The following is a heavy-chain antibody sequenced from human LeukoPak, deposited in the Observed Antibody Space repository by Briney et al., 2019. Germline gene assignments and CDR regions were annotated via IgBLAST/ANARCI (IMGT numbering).Heavy chain of an antibody. V-gene: IGHV4-38-2*02. CDR2: IYHSGST. J-gene: IGHJ4*02. Sequence: SETLSLTCTVSGYSISSGYYWGWIRQPPGKGLEWIGSIYHSGSTNYNPSLKSRVTISVDTSKNQFSLKLSSVTAADTAVYYCARRRIVVVPAAIDYWGQETLVTVSS. CDR3: ARRRIVVVPAAIDY. CDR1: GYSISSGYY. D-gene: IGHD2-2*01.